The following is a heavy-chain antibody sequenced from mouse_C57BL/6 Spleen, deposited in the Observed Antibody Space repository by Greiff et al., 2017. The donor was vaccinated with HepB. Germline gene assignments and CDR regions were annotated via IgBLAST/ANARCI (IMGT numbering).Heavy chain of an antibody. CDR1: GYSITSGYY. D-gene: IGHD2-2*01. V-gene: IGHV3-6*01. Sequence: EVKLVESGPGLVKPSQSLSLTCSVTGYSITSGYYWNWIRQFPGNKLEWMGYISYDGSNNYNPSLKNRISITRDTSKNQFFLKLNSVTTEDTATYYCASGRGYDGWFAFWGQGTLVTVSA. CDR3: ASGRGYDGWFAF. J-gene: IGHJ3*01. CDR2: ISYDGSN.